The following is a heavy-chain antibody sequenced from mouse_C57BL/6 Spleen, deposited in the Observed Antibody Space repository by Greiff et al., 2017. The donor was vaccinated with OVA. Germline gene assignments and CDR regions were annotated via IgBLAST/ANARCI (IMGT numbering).Heavy chain of an antibody. CDR3: ARGDDGPYYFDY. CDR2: IDPSDSYT. D-gene: IGHD2-3*01. V-gene: IGHV1-50*01. J-gene: IGHJ2*01. CDR1: GYTFTSYW. Sequence: QVQLKQPGAELVKPGASVKLSCKASGYTFTSYWMQWVKQRPGQGLEWIGEIDPSDSYTNYNQKFKGKATLTVDTSSSTAYMQLSSLTSEDSAVYYCARGDDGPYYFDYWGQGTTLTVSS.